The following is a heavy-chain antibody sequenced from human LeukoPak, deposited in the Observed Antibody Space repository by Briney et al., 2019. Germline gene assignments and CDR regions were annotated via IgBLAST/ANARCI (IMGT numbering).Heavy chain of an antibody. CDR2: IWYDGSNK. V-gene: IGHV3-33*06. Sequence: GGSLRLSCAASGFTFSSYGMHWVRQAPGKWLEWVAVIWYDGSNKYYADSVKGRFTISRDNSKNTLYLQMNSLRAEDTAVYYCAKVRSGSGTPFDYWGQGTLVTVSS. D-gene: IGHD3-10*01. J-gene: IGHJ4*02. CDR3: AKVRSGSGTPFDY. CDR1: GFTFSSYG.